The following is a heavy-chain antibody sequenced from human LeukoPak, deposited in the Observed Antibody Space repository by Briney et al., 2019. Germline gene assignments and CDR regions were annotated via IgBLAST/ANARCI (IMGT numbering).Heavy chain of an antibody. CDR1: GFTFSNYD. D-gene: IGHD1-26*01. CDR2: ITGSGGST. CDR3: AKGNWGERLDWYFDL. V-gene: IGHV3-23*01. J-gene: IGHJ2*01. Sequence: AGSLRLSCAASGFTFSNYDMSWVRQAPGSGLEWVSGITGSGGSTYYADSVKGRFTISRDNSKTTLYLQMNSLRAEDTAVYYCAKGNWGERLDWYFDLWGRGTLVTVSS.